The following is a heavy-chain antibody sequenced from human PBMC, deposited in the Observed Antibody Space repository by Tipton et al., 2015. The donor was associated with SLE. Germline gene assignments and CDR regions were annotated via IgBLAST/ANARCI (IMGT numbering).Heavy chain of an antibody. CDR1: GVSISSRDY. CDR2: ISHSGNT. D-gene: IGHD6-13*01. J-gene: IGHJ4*02. V-gene: IGHV4-4*01. Sequence: SLRLSCTVSGVSISSRDYWSWVRQPPGEGLEWIGDISHSGNTTYNPSLRSRVTISVDKSKNRFSLRLNSLTDADTAMYFCARGKSSRFCDGGVYFDHWGQGSLVTVSS. CDR3: ARGKSSRFCDGGVYFDH.